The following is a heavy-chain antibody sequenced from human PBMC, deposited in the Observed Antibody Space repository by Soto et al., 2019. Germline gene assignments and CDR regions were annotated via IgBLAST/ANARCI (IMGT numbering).Heavy chain of an antibody. Sequence: EVQLVESGGGLVQPGGSLRLSCAASGFTVSSNYMSWVRQAPGKGLEWVSVIYSGGSTYYADSVKGRFTISRDNSKNTLYLQMTSLGAEDTAGYYCARDGWTTGYYYCGMDVWGQGTTVTVSS. J-gene: IGHJ6*02. CDR1: GFTVSSNY. D-gene: IGHD4-17*01. CDR3: ARDGWTTGYYYCGMDV. V-gene: IGHV3-66*01. CDR2: IYSGGST.